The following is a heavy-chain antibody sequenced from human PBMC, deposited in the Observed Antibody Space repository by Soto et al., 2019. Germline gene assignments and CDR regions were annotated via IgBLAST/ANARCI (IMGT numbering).Heavy chain of an antibody. V-gene: IGHV1-18*01. CDR3: ARSGRYYYDSSGSPFDY. Sequence: QVQLVQSGAEVKKPGASVKVSCKASGYTFTSYGISWVRQAPGQGLEWMGWISAYNGNTNYAQKLQGRVTMTTATSTSKAYMELRSLRSDDTAVYYCARSGRYYYDSSGSPFDYWGQGTLVTVSS. CDR1: GYTFTSYG. D-gene: IGHD3-22*01. J-gene: IGHJ4*02. CDR2: ISAYNGNT.